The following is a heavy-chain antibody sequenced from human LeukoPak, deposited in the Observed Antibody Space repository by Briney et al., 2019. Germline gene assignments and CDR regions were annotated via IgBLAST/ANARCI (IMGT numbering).Heavy chain of an antibody. CDR1: GGSFSGYY. CDR2: INHSGSA. Sequence: SETLSLTCAVSGGSFSGYYWTWIRQPPGKGLEWIGEINHSGSANYNPSLKSRVTIPLDTSKNQFSLNLSSVTAADTAVYYCARGVLVTVYAAFDYWGQGTLVTASS. D-gene: IGHD2-8*01. CDR3: ARGVLVTVYAAFDY. V-gene: IGHV4-34*01. J-gene: IGHJ4*02.